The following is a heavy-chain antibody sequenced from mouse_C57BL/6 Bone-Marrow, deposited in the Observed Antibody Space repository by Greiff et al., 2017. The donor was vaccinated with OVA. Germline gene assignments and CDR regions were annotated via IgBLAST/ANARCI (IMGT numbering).Heavy chain of an antibody. D-gene: IGHD2-1*01. CDR1: GYTFTSYW. V-gene: IGHV1-74*01. Sequence: QVQLQQPGAELVKPGASVKVSCKASGYTFTSYWMHWVKQRPGPGLEWIGRIHPSDSDTNYNQKFKGKATLTVDKSSRTAYMQLSSLTSEDSAVYYCAIFGYYGNYDPYFNYWGQGTTLTVSS. CDR3: AIFGYYGNYDPYFNY. J-gene: IGHJ2*01. CDR2: IHPSDSDT.